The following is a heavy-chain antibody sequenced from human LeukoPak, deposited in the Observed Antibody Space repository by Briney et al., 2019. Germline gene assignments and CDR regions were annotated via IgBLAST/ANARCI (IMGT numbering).Heavy chain of an antibody. CDR2: INPSGGST. CDR3: ARDLAYYGSGSYYNFWYYYYYMDV. J-gene: IGHJ6*03. Sequence: ASVKVSCKASGYTFTSYYMHWVRQAPGQGLEWMGIINPSGGSTSYAQKFQGRVTMTRDMSTSTVYMELSSLRSEDTAVYYCARDLAYYGSGSYYNFWYYYYYMDVLGKGTTVTVSS. CDR1: GYTFTSYY. V-gene: IGHV1-46*01. D-gene: IGHD3-10*01.